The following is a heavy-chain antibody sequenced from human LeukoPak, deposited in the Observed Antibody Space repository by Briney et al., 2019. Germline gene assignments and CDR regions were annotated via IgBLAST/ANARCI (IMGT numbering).Heavy chain of an antibody. CDR1: GYTFTGYY. D-gene: IGHD1-26*01. CDR3: ARGPLVGATPKFDY. J-gene: IGHJ4*02. V-gene: IGHV1-2*02. Sequence: ASVKVSCKASGYTFTGYYMHWVRQAPGQGLEWMGWINPNSGGTNYAQKFQGRVTMTRDTSISTAYMELSRLRSDDTAVYYCARGPLVGATPKFDYWGQGTLVTVSS. CDR2: INPNSGGT.